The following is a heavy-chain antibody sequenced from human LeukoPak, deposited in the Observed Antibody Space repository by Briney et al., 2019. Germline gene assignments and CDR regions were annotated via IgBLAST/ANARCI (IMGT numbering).Heavy chain of an antibody. J-gene: IGHJ6*03. V-gene: IGHV3-7*01. D-gene: IGHD3-10*01. Sequence: GGSLRLSCAASGFTFSRNWMTWVRQAPGKGLEWVANIKQDGSEKYYVDSVKGRFTISRDNAENSLYLQMNSLRAEDTAVYYCARGYGSGNLYYYYYYMDVWGKGTTVTISS. CDR1: GFTFSRNW. CDR2: IKQDGSEK. CDR3: ARGYGSGNLYYYYYYMDV.